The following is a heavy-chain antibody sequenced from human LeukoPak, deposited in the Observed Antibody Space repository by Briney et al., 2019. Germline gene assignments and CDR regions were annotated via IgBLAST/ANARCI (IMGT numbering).Heavy chain of an antibody. V-gene: IGHV4-30-4*01. D-gene: IGHD3-22*01. J-gene: IGHJ5*02. Sequence: PSQTLSLTCTVSGVSISSGDYYWSWIRQPPGKGPEWIGYIYSSGSTYYNPSLKSRATVSLDTSKNQLSLKLSSVTAADTAVYYCARPYYYDSRIDPWGQGTLVTVSS. CDR3: ARPYYYDSRIDP. CDR2: IYSSGST. CDR1: GVSISSGDYY.